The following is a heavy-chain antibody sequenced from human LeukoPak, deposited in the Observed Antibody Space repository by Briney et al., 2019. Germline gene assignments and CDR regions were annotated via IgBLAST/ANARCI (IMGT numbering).Heavy chain of an antibody. Sequence: SETLSLTCAVYGGSFSGYYWSWIRQPPGKGLEWIGEINHSGSTNYNPSLKSRVTISVDTSKNQFSLKLSSVTAADTAVYYCAREAAAAGRNWFDPWGQGTLVTVSS. D-gene: IGHD6-13*01. CDR3: AREAAAAGRNWFDP. CDR1: GGSFSGYY. CDR2: INHSGST. J-gene: IGHJ5*02. V-gene: IGHV4-34*01.